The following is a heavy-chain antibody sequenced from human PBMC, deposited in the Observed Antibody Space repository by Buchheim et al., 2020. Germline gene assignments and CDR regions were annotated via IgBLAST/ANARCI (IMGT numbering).Heavy chain of an antibody. J-gene: IGHJ4*02. Sequence: QVQLQESGPGLVKPSETLSLTCTVSGGSISSYYWSWIWQPPGKGLEWIGYIYYSGSTNYNPSLKSRVTISVDTSKNQFSLKLSSVTAADTAVYYCARWDRYCSGGSCYSFIAYWGQGTL. V-gene: IGHV4-59*08. D-gene: IGHD2-15*01. CDR2: IYYSGST. CDR3: ARWDRYCSGGSCYSFIAY. CDR1: GGSISSYY.